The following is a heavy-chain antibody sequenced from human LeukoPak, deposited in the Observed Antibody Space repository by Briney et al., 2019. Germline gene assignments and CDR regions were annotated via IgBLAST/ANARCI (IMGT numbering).Heavy chain of an antibody. CDR3: ARGSKRITMVRGVSYYFDY. CDR1: GGSFSGYY. V-gene: IGHV4-34*01. D-gene: IGHD3-10*01. CDR2: INHSGST. Sequence: KPSETLSLTCAVYGGSFSGYYWSWIRQPPGKGLEWIGEINHSGSTNYNPSLKSRVTISVDTSKNQFSLKLSSVTAADTAVYYCARGSKRITMVRGVSYYFDYWGQGTLVTVSS. J-gene: IGHJ4*02.